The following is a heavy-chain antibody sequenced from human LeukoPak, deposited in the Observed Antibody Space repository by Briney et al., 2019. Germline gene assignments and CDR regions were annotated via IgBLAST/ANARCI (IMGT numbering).Heavy chain of an antibody. CDR2: TRSKTNNYAT. CDR3: TRHGGGDAGYAVFDN. D-gene: IGHD5-12*01. Sequence: PTGGSLMLSCAASGFTFIGSAIHWVRQGSGKGLERVGHTRSKTNNYATAYAASVKGRFTISRDDSKNTAYLQMDSLKPEDTAVYYCTRHGGGDAGYAVFDNWGQGTLVTVSS. V-gene: IGHV3-73*01. CDR1: GFTFIGSA. J-gene: IGHJ4*02.